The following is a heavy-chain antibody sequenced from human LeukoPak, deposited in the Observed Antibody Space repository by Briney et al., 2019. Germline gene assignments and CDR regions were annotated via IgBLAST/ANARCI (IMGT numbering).Heavy chain of an antibody. CDR1: GGSFSGYY. V-gene: IGHV4-34*01. CDR3: ARYRALDSNWASHYYYYYGMDV. CDR2: INHSGST. J-gene: IGHJ6*02. Sequence: SETLSLTCAVYGGSFSGYYWSWIRQPPGKGLEWIGEINHSGSTNYNPSLKSRVTISVDTSKNQFSLKLSSVTAADTAVYYCARYRALDSNWASHYYYYYGMDVWGQGTTVTVSS. D-gene: IGHD4-11*01.